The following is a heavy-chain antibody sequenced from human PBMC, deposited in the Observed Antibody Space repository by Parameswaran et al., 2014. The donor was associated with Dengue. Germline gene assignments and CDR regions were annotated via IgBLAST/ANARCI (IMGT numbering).Heavy chain of an antibody. CDR2: MFYSGST. V-gene: IGHV4-30-4*01. J-gene: IGHJ4*02. Sequence: WIRQPPGKGLEWIGYMFYSGSTYYNPSLKSRVTMSVDMSKNQFSLNLRSVTAADTAVYYCARYTSGYSFDSWGQGTLVTVSS. D-gene: IGHD3-22*01. CDR3: ARYTSGYSFDS.